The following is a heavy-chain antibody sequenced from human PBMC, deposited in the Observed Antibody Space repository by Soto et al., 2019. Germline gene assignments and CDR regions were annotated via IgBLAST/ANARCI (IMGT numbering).Heavy chain of an antibody. Sequence: SVKVSCKASGFTFISSAVQWVRQALGQRLEWIGWIVVVSGNTNYAQKFQERVTITRDMSTSTAYMELSSLRSEDTAVYYCAADYYDTNGYYYDYWGQGTLVTVSS. D-gene: IGHD3-22*01. CDR3: AADYYDTNGYYYDY. CDR2: IVVVSGNT. J-gene: IGHJ4*02. CDR1: GFTFISSA. V-gene: IGHV1-58*01.